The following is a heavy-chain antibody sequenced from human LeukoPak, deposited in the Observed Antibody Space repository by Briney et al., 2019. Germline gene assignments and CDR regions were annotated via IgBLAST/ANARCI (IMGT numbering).Heavy chain of an antibody. Sequence: GGSLRLSCVDSAFTFSNDWMSWVRQSPGKGLEWVAIRKLTAIEAYYLDSVKGRFTISRDNARKSLYLQMNSLRVEDTAIYYCVSRRGDYWGQGTLVTVSS. CDR3: VSRRGDY. V-gene: IGHV3-7*01. CDR2: RKLTAIEA. CDR1: AFTFSNDW. J-gene: IGHJ4*02.